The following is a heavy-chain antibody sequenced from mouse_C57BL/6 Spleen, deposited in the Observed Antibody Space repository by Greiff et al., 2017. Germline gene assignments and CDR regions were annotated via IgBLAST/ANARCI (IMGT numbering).Heavy chain of an antibody. D-gene: IGHD1-1*01. CDR2: IDPENGDT. Sequence: EVQLQQSGAELVRPGASVKLSSTASGFNIKDYYIHWVKQRPEQGLKWIGWIDPENGDTEYASKFQVKATITADTSANTAYLQLSSLTSEDTAVYYCTTDGSSPFAYWCQGTLVTVSA. CDR1: GFNIKDYY. V-gene: IGHV14-4*01. J-gene: IGHJ3*01. CDR3: TTDGSSPFAY.